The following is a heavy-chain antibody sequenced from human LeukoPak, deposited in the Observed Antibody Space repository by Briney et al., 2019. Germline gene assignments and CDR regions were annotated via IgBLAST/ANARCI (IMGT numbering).Heavy chain of an antibody. V-gene: IGHV4-59*08. CDR1: GGSISSYY. J-gene: IGHJ3*02. Sequence: SETLSLTCTVSGGSISSYYWSWIRQPPGKGLEWIGYIYYSGSTNYNPSLKSRVTISVDTSKNQFSLKLSSVTAADTAVYYYARQLDTYYYDSSGCYYRGAFDIWGQGTMVTVSS. CDR2: IYYSGST. D-gene: IGHD3-22*01. CDR3: ARQLDTYYYDSSGCYYRGAFDI.